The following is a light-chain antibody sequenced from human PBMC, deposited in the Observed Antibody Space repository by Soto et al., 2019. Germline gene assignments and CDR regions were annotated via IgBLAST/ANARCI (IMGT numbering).Light chain of an antibody. Sequence: QLVLTQSPSASASLGASVTLTCTRSSGHSSYAISWHQQQPEKGPRYLLKLNSDGSHSKGDGIPDRFSGSSSGAARYLTVSSLQAEDEADYYCQTWGTGIPWVFGGGTKLTVL. V-gene: IGLV4-69*01. J-gene: IGLJ3*02. CDR2: LNSDGSH. CDR1: SGHSSYA. CDR3: QTWGTGIPWV.